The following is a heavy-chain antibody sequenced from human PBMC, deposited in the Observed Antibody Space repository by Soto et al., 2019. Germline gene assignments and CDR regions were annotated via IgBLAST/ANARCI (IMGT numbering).Heavy chain of an antibody. CDR2: IIPMFDTP. J-gene: IGHJ4*02. CDR3: ARSGGVGGDFNY. D-gene: IGHD2-8*02. Sequence: QVQLVQSGAEVKKPGSSVKVSCKASGGTFSSDSFSWVRQAPGQGLEWMGGIIPMFDTPIYAQKFQDRVTITADESTSTAYMQLSSLRSGDTAVYYCARSGGVGGDFNYWGQGSRVTVSS. V-gene: IGHV1-69*12. CDR1: GGTFSSDS.